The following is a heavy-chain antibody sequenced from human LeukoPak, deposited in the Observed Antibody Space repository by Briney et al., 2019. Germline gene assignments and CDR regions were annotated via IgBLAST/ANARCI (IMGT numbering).Heavy chain of an antibody. CDR3: ARAPGIFGVVSFFDY. Sequence: SETPSLTCTVSGGSISSYYWSWIRQPAGKGLEWIGRIYTSGSTNYNPSLKSRVTMSVDTSKNQFSLKLSSVTAADTAVYYCARAPGIFGVVSFFDYWGQGTLVTVSS. J-gene: IGHJ4*02. CDR2: IYTSGST. CDR1: GGSISSYY. V-gene: IGHV4-4*07. D-gene: IGHD3-3*01.